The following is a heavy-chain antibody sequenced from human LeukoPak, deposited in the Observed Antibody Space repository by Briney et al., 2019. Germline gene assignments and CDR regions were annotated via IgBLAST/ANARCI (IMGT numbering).Heavy chain of an antibody. D-gene: IGHD2-15*01. J-gene: IGHJ5*02. Sequence: PSETLSLTCTVSGGSISSGGYYWSWIRQHPGKGLEWIGYIYYSGSTYYNPSLKSRVTISVDTSKNQFSLKLSSVTAADTAVYYCARGTTPDYCSGGSCYPGNWFDPWGQGTLVTVSS. V-gene: IGHV4-31*03. CDR1: GGSISSGGYY. CDR3: ARGTTPDYCSGGSCYPGNWFDP. CDR2: IYYSGST.